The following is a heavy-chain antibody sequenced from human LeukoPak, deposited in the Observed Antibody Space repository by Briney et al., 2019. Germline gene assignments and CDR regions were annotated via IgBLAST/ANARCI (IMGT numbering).Heavy chain of an antibody. D-gene: IGHD3-10*01. CDR1: GLMFRDYL. J-gene: IGHJ4*02. CDR3: ATRESSMARSH. CDR2: INEDGSVQ. Sequence: TGGSLRLSCVGSGLMFRDYLMNWVRQVPGKGLEGVGNINEDGSVQDYVDSVRGRFSISRDNAKNSFYLQINNLRVEDTAIYYCATRESSMARSHWGQGTLVTVSS. V-gene: IGHV3-7*01.